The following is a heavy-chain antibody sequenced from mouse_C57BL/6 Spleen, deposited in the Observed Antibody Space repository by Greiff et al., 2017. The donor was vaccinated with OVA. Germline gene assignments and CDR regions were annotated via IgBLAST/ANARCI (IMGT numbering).Heavy chain of an antibody. CDR2: IRNKANNHAT. CDR3: TRRGGLRLGDY. Sequence: EVQLVESGGGLVQPGGSMKLSCAASGFTFSDAWMDWVRQSPEKGLEWVAEIRNKANNHATYYAESVKGRFTISRDDSKSSVYLQMNSLRAEDTGIYYCTRRGGLRLGDYWGQGTTLTVSS. D-gene: IGHD2-4*01. CDR1: GFTFSDAW. J-gene: IGHJ2*01. V-gene: IGHV6-6*01.